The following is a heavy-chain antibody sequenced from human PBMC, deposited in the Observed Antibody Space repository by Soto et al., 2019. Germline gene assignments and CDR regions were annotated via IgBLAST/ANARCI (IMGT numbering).Heavy chain of an antibody. V-gene: IGHV4-30-2*01. CDR3: ARVTMITFGGVIAMYYFDY. CDR1: GGSISSGGYS. D-gene: IGHD3-16*02. Sequence: QLQLQESGSGLVKPSQTLSLTCAVSGGSISSGGYSWSWIRQPPGKGLEWIGYIYHSGSTYYKPSLEGRVTISVDRSKNQFSLKLSSVTAADTAVYYCARVTMITFGGVIAMYYFDYWGQGTLVTVSS. J-gene: IGHJ4*02. CDR2: IYHSGST.